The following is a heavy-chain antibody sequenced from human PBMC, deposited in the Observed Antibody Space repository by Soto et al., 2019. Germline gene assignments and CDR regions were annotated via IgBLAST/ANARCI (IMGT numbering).Heavy chain of an antibody. J-gene: IGHJ5*02. CDR1: GGSISSGNSYA. CDR2: ISHTGRT. D-gene: IGHD3-16*01. Sequence: QLQLQESGSGLVKPSQTLSLTCAVSGGSISSGNSYAWSWIRQPAGKGLEWIGSISHTGRTSYNPSLKGRVTMSVDKSKNQFSLKLSSVTAADMAVYYCARAVAPYLGTWFDPWGQGSLVIVSS. V-gene: IGHV4-30-2*01. CDR3: ARAVAPYLGTWFDP.